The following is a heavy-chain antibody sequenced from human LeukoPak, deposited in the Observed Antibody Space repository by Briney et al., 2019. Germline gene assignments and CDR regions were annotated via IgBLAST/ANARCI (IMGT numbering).Heavy chain of an antibody. D-gene: IGHD6-19*01. J-gene: IGHJ4*02. CDR2: INCNGGST. CDR3: ARAQWLDSFDY. V-gene: IGHV3-20*04. CDR1: GFTFSTFA. Sequence: GGSLRLSCAASGFTFSTFAMHWVRLSPGKGLEWVSGINCNGGSTGYADSVKGRFTISRDNAKNSLYLQMNSLRAEDTAVYYCARAQWLDSFDYWGQGTLVTVSP.